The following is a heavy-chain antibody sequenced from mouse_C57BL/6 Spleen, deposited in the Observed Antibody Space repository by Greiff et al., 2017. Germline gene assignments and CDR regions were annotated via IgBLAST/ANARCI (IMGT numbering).Heavy chain of an antibody. V-gene: IGHV5-15*01. D-gene: IGHD2-3*01. CDR1: GFTFSDYG. CDR2: ISNLAYSI. Sequence: EVQLQQSGGGLVQPGGSLKLSCAASGFTFSDYGMAWVRQAPRKGPEWVAFISNLAYSIYYADTVTGRFTISRENAKNTLYLEMSSLRSEDTAMYYCARHDGYYFDYWGQGTTLTVSS. CDR3: ARHDGYYFDY. J-gene: IGHJ2*01.